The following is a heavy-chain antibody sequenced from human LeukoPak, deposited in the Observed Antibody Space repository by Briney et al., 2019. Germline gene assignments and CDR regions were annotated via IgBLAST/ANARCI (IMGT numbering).Heavy chain of an antibody. Sequence: GGSLRLSCAASGFTFSSYSMNWVRQAPGKGLEWVSYISSSSSTTIYYADSVKGRFTISRDNAKNSLYLQMNSLRAEDTAVYYCARDVGIAGHYMDVWGKGTTVTVSS. CDR2: ISSSSSTTI. V-gene: IGHV3-48*01. J-gene: IGHJ6*03. CDR1: GFTFSSYS. CDR3: ARDVGIAGHYMDV. D-gene: IGHD6-13*01.